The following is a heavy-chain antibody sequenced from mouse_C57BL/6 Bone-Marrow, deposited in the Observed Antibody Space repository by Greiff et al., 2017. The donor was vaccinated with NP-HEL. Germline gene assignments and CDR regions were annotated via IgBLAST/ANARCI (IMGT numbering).Heavy chain of an antibody. J-gene: IGHJ1*03. CDR1: GYTFTSYW. CDR2: IDPSDSET. D-gene: IGHD2-3*01. CDR3: ARRYDGYYGYFDV. Sequence: QVQLQQPGAELVRPGSSVKLSCKASGYTFTSYWMHWVKQRPIQGLEWIGNIDPSDSETHYNQKFKDKATLTVDKSSSTAYMQLSSLTSEDSAVYYCARRYDGYYGYFDVWGTGTTVTVSS. V-gene: IGHV1-52*01.